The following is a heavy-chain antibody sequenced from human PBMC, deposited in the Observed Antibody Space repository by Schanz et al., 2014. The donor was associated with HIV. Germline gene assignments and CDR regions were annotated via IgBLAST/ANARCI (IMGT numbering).Heavy chain of an antibody. CDR1: GFTFSSYA. J-gene: IGHJ6*02. CDR2: ISYDGSNK. Sequence: QVQLVESGGGVVQPGRSLRLSCAASGFTFSSYAMHWVRQAPGKGLEWGAVISYDGSNKNYADSVKGRFTISRDNSKNTLYLQMNSLRAEDTAVYYCTKEVPPDVWGQGTTVTVSS. CDR3: TKEVPPDV. V-gene: IGHV3-30-3*02. D-gene: IGHD1-1*01.